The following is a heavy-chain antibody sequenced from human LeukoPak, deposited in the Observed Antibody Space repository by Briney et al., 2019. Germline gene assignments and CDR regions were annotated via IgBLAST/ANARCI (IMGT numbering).Heavy chain of an antibody. CDR1: GYTFTGYY. CDR2: INPNSGGT. CDR3: VKDMSSSGGDDAFDI. V-gene: IGHV1-2*02. J-gene: IGHJ3*02. Sequence: AASVKVSCKASGYTFTGYYMHWVRQAPGQGLEWMGWINPNSGGTNYAQKFQGRVTMTRDTSISTAYMELSRLRSDDTAVYYCVKDMSSSGGDDAFDIWGQGTMVAVSS. D-gene: IGHD3-22*01.